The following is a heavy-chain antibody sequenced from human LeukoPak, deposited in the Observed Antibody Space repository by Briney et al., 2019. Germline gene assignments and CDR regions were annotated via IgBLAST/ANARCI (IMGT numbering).Heavy chain of an antibody. D-gene: IGHD6-13*01. CDR1: GGSISSYY. CDR3: ARGRSSSWYERPTFDY. V-gene: IGHV4-34*01. J-gene: IGHJ4*02. Sequence: SETLSLTCTVSGGSISSYYWSWIRQPPGKGLEWIGEINHSGSTNYNPSLKSRVTISVDTSKNQFSLKLSSVTAADTAVYYCARGRSSSWYERPTFDYWGQGTLVTVSS. CDR2: INHSGST.